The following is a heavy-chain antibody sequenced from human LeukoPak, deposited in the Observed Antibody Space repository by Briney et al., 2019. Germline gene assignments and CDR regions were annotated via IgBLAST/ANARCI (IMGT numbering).Heavy chain of an antibody. J-gene: IGHJ4*02. CDR1: GFTFSSSW. V-gene: IGHV3-7*01. CDR3: ARVPYSSSWSSSDGVYYFAY. CDR2: IKQVGSEK. D-gene: IGHD6-13*01. Sequence: GGSLRLSRAASGFTFSSSWMSWGREAPGKGLEGVGNIKQVGSEKYYAESVNCRFTISRDNAKTSLYLQLNSLRAEATAVYHCARVPYSSSWSSSDGVYYFAYCGQRALVTVPS.